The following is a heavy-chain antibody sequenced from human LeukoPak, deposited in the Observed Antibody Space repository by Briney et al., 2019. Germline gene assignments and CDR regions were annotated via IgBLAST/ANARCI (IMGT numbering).Heavy chain of an antibody. V-gene: IGHV3-30-3*01. Sequence: GGSLRLSCAASGFTFSSYAMHWVRQAPGKGLEWVAVISYDGSNKYYADSVKGRFTISRDNAKNTLYLQMNSLRAEDTAVYYCARGVYTRSSSASSDYWGQGTLVTVSS. CDR3: ARGVYTRSSSASSDY. D-gene: IGHD6-6*01. CDR1: GFTFSSYA. CDR2: ISYDGSNK. J-gene: IGHJ4*02.